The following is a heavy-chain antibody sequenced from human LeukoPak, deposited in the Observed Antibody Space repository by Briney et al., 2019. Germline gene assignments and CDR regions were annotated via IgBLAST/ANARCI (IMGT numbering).Heavy chain of an antibody. J-gene: IGHJ4*02. CDR3: ARGPVDTAMDQTIHDY. CDR2: INHSGST. D-gene: IGHD5-18*01. Sequence: SETLSLTCAVYGGSFSGYYWSWIRQPPGKGLEWIGEINHSGSTNYNPSLKSRVTISVDTSKNQFSLKLSSVTAADTAVYYCARGPVDTAMDQTIHDYWGQGTLVTVSS. CDR1: GGSFSGYY. V-gene: IGHV4-34*01.